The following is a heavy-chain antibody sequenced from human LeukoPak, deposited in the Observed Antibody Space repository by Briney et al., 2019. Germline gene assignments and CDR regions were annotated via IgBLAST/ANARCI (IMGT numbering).Heavy chain of an antibody. CDR2: ISSSSSYI. J-gene: IGHJ4*02. Sequence: GGSLRLSCAASGFTFSSYSMNWVRQAPGKGLEWVSSISSSSSYIYYADPVKGRFTISRDNAKNSLYLQMNSLRAEDTAVYYCARDLEYSSSLDYWGQGTLVTVSS. D-gene: IGHD6-13*01. V-gene: IGHV3-21*01. CDR3: ARDLEYSSSLDY. CDR1: GFTFSSYS.